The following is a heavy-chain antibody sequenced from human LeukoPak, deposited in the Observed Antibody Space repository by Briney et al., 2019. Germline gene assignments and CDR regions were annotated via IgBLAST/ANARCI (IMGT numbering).Heavy chain of an antibody. CDR3: ARASISGYRGKNFDY. CDR2: ISAHNGDT. CDR1: GYTFTKHG. V-gene: IGHV1-18*01. J-gene: IGHJ4*02. D-gene: IGHD6-13*01. Sequence: ASVKVSCKASGYTFTKHGISWVRQAPGQGLEWMGWISAHNGDTNYAQKLQGRVTMTTDTSTSTAYMELKSLRSDDTAVYYCARASISGYRGKNFDYWGQGTLVTVST.